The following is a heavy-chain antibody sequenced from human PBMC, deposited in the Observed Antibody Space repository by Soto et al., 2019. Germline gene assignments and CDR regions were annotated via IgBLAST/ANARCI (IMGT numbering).Heavy chain of an antibody. Sequence: QVQLQESGPGLVKPSETLSLTCTVSGGSISSYYWSWIRQPPGKGLEWIGYIYYSGSTNYNPSLESRGPIYVDTSNNQFPLQLSSVTAADTAVYYCAGGPTWYDDAAGGQGTLVTVSS. CDR2: IYYSGST. CDR3: AGGPTWYDDAA. D-gene: IGHD3-3*01. V-gene: IGHV4-59*01. J-gene: IGHJ4*02. CDR1: GGSISSYY.